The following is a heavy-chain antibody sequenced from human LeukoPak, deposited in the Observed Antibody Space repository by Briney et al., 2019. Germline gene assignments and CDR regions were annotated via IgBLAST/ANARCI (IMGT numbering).Heavy chain of an antibody. CDR1: GGSISSYY. CDR3: ARHRYSYGNFDY. V-gene: IGHV4-59*08. CDR2: IYYSGST. J-gene: IGHJ4*02. D-gene: IGHD5-18*01. Sequence: PSETLSLTCTVPGGSISSYYWSWIRQPPGKGLEWIGYIYYSGSTNYNPSLKSRVTISVDTSKNQFSLKLSSVTAADTAVYYCARHRYSYGNFDYWGQGTLVTASS.